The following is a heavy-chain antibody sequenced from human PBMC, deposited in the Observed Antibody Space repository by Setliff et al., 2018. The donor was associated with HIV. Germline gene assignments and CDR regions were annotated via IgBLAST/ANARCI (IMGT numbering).Heavy chain of an antibody. V-gene: IGHV1-2*06. CDR2: ISPNNGVA. CDR1: EYMILAYK. Sequence: ASVKVSCKATEYMILAYKMNWVRLAPGQGLEWIGRISPNNGVAEYAPRFQGRVIMTLDTSISTAYLEIPRLTSDDAAVYYCARPWVFDSFDVWGQGTMVTVS. CDR3: ARPWVFDSFDV. D-gene: IGHD7-27*01. J-gene: IGHJ3*01.